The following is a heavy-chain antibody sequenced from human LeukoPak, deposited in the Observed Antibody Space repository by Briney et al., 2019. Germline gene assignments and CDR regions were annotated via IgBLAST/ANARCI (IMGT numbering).Heavy chain of an antibody. CDR3: ARNVYRTFDS. Sequence: PGGSLRLSCAASGFTFSNYAMNWVRQAPGKGLEWVANIKQDGSEKYYVDSVKDRFTISRDNAKNSLYLQMNSLRVEDTAVYYCARNVYRTFDSWDQGTLVTVSS. D-gene: IGHD1-14*01. J-gene: IGHJ4*02. CDR2: IKQDGSEK. V-gene: IGHV3-7*01. CDR1: GFTFSNYA.